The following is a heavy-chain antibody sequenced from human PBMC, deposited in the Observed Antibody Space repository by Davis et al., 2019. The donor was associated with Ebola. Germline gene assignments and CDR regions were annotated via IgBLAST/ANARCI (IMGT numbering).Heavy chain of an antibody. Sequence: PGRSLRLSCKVSGYSFTSYWIGWVRHMPEKGLEWMGIIYPGDSDTRYSPSFQGQVTIPADKSISTAYLQWNSLEASDTALYYCERGYWHFDLWGRGTLVTVSS. V-gene: IGHV5-51*01. CDR3: ERGYWHFDL. J-gene: IGHJ2*01. CDR2: IYPGDSDT. CDR1: GYSFTSYW.